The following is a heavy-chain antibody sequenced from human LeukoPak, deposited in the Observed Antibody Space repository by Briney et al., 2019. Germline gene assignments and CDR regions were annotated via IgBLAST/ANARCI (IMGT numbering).Heavy chain of an antibody. Sequence: ASVKVSRKASGYTFTSYGISWVRQAPGQGLEWMGWISAYNGNTNYAQKLQGRVTMTTDTSTSTAYMELRSLRSDDTAVYYCARDLDDGSYFDYWGQGTLVTVSS. D-gene: IGHD3/OR15-3a*01. CDR1: GYTFTSYG. J-gene: IGHJ4*02. CDR2: ISAYNGNT. CDR3: ARDLDDGSYFDY. V-gene: IGHV1-18*01.